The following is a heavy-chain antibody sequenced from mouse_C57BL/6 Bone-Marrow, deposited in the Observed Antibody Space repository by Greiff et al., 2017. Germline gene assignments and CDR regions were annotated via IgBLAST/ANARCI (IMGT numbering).Heavy chain of an antibody. Sequence: EVQLVESGAELVKPGASVKLSCTASGFNIKDYYMHWVKQRTEQGLEWIGRIDPEDGETKYAPKFPGKATITADTSSNTAYLQLSSLTSEDTAVYYCARWDDGYPWYFDVWGTGTTVTVSS. J-gene: IGHJ1*03. CDR1: GFNIKDYY. D-gene: IGHD2-3*01. CDR2: IDPEDGET. V-gene: IGHV14-2*01. CDR3: ARWDDGYPWYFDV.